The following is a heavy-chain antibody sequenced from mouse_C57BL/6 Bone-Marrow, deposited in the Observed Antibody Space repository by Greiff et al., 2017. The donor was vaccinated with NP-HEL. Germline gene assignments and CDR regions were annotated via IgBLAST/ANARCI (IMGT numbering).Heavy chain of an antibody. CDR3: ASDYYGSSYVAY. J-gene: IGHJ3*01. Sequence: VKLQQPGAELVKPGASVKMSCKASGYTFTSYWITWVKQRPGQGLEWIGDIYPGSGSTNYNEKFKSKATLTVDTSSSTAYMQLSSLTSEDSAVYYCASDYYGSSYVAYWGQGTLVTVSA. V-gene: IGHV1-55*01. CDR2: IYPGSGST. CDR1: GYTFTSYW. D-gene: IGHD1-1*01.